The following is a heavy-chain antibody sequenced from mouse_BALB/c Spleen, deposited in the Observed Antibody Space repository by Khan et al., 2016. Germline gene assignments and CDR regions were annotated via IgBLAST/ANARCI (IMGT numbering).Heavy chain of an antibody. J-gene: IGHJ2*01. Sequence: VQLKESGPDLVKPSQSLSLTCTVTGYSITSGYNWHWIRQFPGNKLEWMGYIHYSGGTNYNPSLKSRISITRDTSKNQFFLQLNSVTTEDTATYYCVVNHYYGYDYGGQGTTLTVSS. CDR2: IHYSGGT. CDR3: VVNHYYGYDY. D-gene: IGHD1-2*01. V-gene: IGHV3-1*02. CDR1: GYSITSGYN.